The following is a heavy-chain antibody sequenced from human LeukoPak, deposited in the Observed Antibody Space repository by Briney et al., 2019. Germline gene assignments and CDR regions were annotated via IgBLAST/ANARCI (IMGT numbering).Heavy chain of an antibody. Sequence: PGGSLRLSCAASGFTFSSYEMNWVRQAPGKGLEWLSYISSSGSTIYYADSVKGRFTISRDNAKNSLYLQMNSLRAEDTAVYYCARVLLRYFDWLPTSYGMDVWGQGTTVTVSS. D-gene: IGHD3-9*01. CDR1: GFTFSSYE. CDR3: ARVLLRYFDWLPTSYGMDV. V-gene: IGHV3-48*03. J-gene: IGHJ6*02. CDR2: ISSSGSTI.